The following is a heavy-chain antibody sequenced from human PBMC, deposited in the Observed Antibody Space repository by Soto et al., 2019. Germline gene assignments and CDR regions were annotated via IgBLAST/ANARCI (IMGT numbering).Heavy chain of an antibody. CDR2: ISGSGDST. J-gene: IGHJ4*02. CDR1: GFTFNNYA. D-gene: IGHD6-13*01. V-gene: IGHV3-23*01. Sequence: SLRLSCAASGFTFNNYAMSWVRQAPGKGLEWVSVISGSGDSTYYADSVKGRFTISRDNSKNTLYLQMNSLRAEDTAVYYCARRGPGTYFDYWGQGTLVTVS. CDR3: ARRGPGTYFDY.